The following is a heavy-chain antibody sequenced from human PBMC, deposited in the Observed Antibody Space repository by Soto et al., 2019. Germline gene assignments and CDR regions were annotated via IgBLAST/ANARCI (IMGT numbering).Heavy chain of an antibody. J-gene: IGHJ5*02. V-gene: IGHV3-33*01. CDR1: GFTFSSYG. CDR3: ARDRGERRGNWFDP. D-gene: IGHD1-1*01. Sequence: GGSLRLSCAASGFTFSSYGMHWVRQAPGKGLEWVAVIWYDGSNKYYADSVKGRFTISRDNSKNTLYLQMNSLRAEDTAVYYCARDRGERRGNWFDPWGQGTLVTVSS. CDR2: IWYDGSNK.